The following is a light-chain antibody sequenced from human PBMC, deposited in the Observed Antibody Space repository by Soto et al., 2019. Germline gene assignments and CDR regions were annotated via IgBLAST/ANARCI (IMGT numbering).Light chain of an antibody. V-gene: IGLV1-44*01. J-gene: IGLJ2*01. CDR2: SNN. Sequence: QSVLTQPPSASGTPGQRVTISCSGSYSNVGTNTVNWYQQLPGAAPKVVVYSNNQRPSGVPDRFSGSKSGTSASLAINGLQSEDEADYYCAAWDDNVDGVLFGGGTKVTVL. CDR3: AAWDDNVDGVL. CDR1: YSNVGTNT.